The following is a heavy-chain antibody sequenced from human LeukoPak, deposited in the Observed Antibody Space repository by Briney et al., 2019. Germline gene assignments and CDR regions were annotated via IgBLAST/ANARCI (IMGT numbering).Heavy chain of an antibody. CDR2: IYSGGST. Sequence: AGGSLRLSCAASGFTVSSNYMSWVRQAPGKGLEWVSVIYSGGSTYYADSVKGRFTISRDNSKNTLYLQMNSLRAEDTAVYYCARDGYYDSSGYALDAFDIWGQGTMVTVSS. V-gene: IGHV3-66*01. CDR3: ARDGYYDSSGYALDAFDI. CDR1: GFTVSSNY. D-gene: IGHD3-22*01. J-gene: IGHJ3*02.